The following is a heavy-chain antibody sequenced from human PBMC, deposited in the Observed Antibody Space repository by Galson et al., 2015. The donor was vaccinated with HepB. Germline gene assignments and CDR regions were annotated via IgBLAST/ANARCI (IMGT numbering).Heavy chain of an antibody. CDR3: ARGGGQGSGTYGMDV. Sequence: SVKVSCKASGGTFSSYAISWVRQAPGQGLEWMGGIIPIFGTANYAQKFQGRVTITADESTSTAYMELSSLRSEDTAVYYCARGGGQGSGTYGMDVWGRGTTVTVSS. J-gene: IGHJ6*02. D-gene: IGHD3-10*01. CDR1: GGTFSSYA. V-gene: IGHV1-69*13. CDR2: IIPIFGTA.